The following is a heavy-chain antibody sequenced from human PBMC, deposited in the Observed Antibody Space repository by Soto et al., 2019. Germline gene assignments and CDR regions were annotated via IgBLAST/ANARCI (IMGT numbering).Heavy chain of an antibody. CDR3: ARELECGGDCYYYYGMDV. D-gene: IGHD2-21*02. CDR1: GGTFSSYA. J-gene: IGHJ6*02. CDR2: IIPIFGTA. Sequence: QVQLVQSGAEVKKPGSSVKVSCKASGGTFSSYAISWVRQAPGQGLEWMGGIIPIFGTANYAQKFQGRVTITADESTSTAYMELSSLRSEDTAVYYCARELECGGDCYYYYGMDVWGQGTTVTVSS. V-gene: IGHV1-69*01.